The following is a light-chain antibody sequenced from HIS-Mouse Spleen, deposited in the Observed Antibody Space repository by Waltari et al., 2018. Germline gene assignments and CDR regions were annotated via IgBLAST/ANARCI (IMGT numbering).Light chain of an antibody. CDR3: CSYAGSSTYYV. CDR2: EGS. Sequence: QSALTQPASVSGSPGQSITISCTGTSSDVGSYNLVSWYQQHPGKAPKLMIYEGSKRPSGVSHRFSCSKSGNTASLTIAGLQAEDEADYYCCSYAGSSTYYVFGTGTKVTVL. V-gene: IGLV2-23*01. J-gene: IGLJ1*01. CDR1: SSDVGSYNL.